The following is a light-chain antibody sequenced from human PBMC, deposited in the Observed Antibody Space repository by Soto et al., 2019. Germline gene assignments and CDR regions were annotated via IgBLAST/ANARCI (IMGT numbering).Light chain of an antibody. CDR2: DIS. Sequence: IVLTQSPGTLSLSPGERATFSCRASQSISGTYLAWYRQRPGQAPRLLIYDISNRATGIPDRFSGSGSGADFTLTISRLEPEDFAVYYCQQYGTSPQTFGQGTRLEIK. J-gene: IGKJ5*01. CDR3: QQYGTSPQT. CDR1: QSISGTY. V-gene: IGKV3-20*01.